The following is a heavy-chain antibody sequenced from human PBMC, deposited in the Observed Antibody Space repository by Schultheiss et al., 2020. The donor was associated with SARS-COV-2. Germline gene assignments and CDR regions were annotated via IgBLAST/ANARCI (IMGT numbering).Heavy chain of an antibody. J-gene: IGHJ6*03. CDR2: SYYTGNT. CDR1: GGSISSSDHY. Sequence: TLSLTCTVSGGSISSSDHYWGWIRQPPGKGLESIGNSYYTGNTYYNPSLKSRVTISVDTSKNQFSLKLSSVTAADTAIYYCARGRGGYDVYYYYYYMDVWGKGTTVTVSS. V-gene: IGHV4-39*01. D-gene: IGHD5-12*01. CDR3: ARGRGGYDVYYYYYYMDV.